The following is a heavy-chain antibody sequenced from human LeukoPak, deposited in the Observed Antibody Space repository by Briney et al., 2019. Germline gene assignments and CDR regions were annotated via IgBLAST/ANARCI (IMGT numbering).Heavy chain of an antibody. J-gene: IGHJ4*02. CDR3: ASSYYYDSSGYPAFGY. V-gene: IGHV1-69*04. Sequence: ASVKVSCKASGGTFSSYAISWVRQAPGQGLEWMGRIIPILGIANYAQKFQGRVTITTDESTSTAYMELSSLRSEDTAVYYCASSYYYDSSGYPAFGYWGQGTLVTVSS. D-gene: IGHD3-22*01. CDR2: IIPILGIA. CDR1: GGTFSSYA.